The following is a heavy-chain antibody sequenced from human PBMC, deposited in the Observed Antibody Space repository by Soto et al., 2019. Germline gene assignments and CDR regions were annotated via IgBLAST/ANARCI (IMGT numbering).Heavy chain of an antibody. CDR1: GFTFSSYA. Sequence: GGSLRLSCAASGFTFSSYAMSWVRQAPGKELEWVSAISGSGGSTYYADSVKGRFTISRDNSKNTLYLQMNSLRAEDTAVYYCAKDVEPTATGTINWYFDLWGRGTLVTVSS. D-gene: IGHD1-7*01. CDR3: AKDVEPTATGTINWYFDL. J-gene: IGHJ2*01. CDR2: ISGSGGST. V-gene: IGHV3-23*01.